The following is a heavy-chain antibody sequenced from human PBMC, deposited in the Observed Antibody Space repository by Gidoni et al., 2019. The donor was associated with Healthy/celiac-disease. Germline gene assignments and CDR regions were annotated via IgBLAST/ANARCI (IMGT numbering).Heavy chain of an antibody. V-gene: IGHV4-30-2*01. Sequence: QLQLQESGSGLVKPSQTLSLTCAVSGGSISSGGYSGSWIRQPPGKGLEWIGYIYHSGSTYYNPSLKSRVTISVDRSKNQFSLKLSSVTAADTAVYYCARGRITMVRGVMGDAGPFDYWGQGTLVTVSS. J-gene: IGHJ4*02. CDR3: ARGRITMVRGVMGDAGPFDY. D-gene: IGHD3-10*01. CDR2: IYHSGST. CDR1: GGSISSGGYS.